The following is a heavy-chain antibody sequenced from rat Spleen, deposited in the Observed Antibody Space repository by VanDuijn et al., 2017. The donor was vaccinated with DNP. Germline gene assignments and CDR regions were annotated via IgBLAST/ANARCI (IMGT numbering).Heavy chain of an antibody. Sequence: EVQLVESGGGLVQPGRSLKLSCAASGFTFSDYYMAWVRQAPKKGLEWVASISYEGSSTYYGDSVKGRFTISRDNAKSTLYLQMNSLRSEDTATYYCARLDYFDYWGQGVMVTVSS. CDR2: ISYEGSST. CDR1: GFTFSDYY. J-gene: IGHJ2*01. CDR3: ARLDYFDY. V-gene: IGHV5-22*01.